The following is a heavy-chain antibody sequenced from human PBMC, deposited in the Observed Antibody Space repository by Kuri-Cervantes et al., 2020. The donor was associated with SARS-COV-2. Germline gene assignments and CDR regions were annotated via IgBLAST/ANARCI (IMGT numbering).Heavy chain of an antibody. Sequence: SVKVSCKASGYTFTNHYMHWVRQAPGQGLEWMGGIIPILGIANYAQKFQGRVTITADTSTSTAYMELSSLRSEDTAVYYCARESITGTLGYYYYGMDVWGQGTTVTVSS. CDR2: IIPILGIA. CDR3: ARESITGTLGYYYYGMDV. D-gene: IGHD1-7*01. V-gene: IGHV1-69*10. CDR1: GYTFTNHY. J-gene: IGHJ6*02.